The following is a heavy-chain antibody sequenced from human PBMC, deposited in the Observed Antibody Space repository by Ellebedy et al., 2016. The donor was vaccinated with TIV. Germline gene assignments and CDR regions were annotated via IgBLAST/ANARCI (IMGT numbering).Heavy chain of an antibody. V-gene: IGHV3-7*01. J-gene: IGHJ4*02. CDR1: GFTSGSYW. D-gene: IGHD2-8*02. CDR2: IKQDGSEK. Sequence: PGGSLRLSCAGSGFTSGSYWMTWVRQAPGKGLGWVANIKQDGSEKFYVDSVKGRFTISRDNVKKSLFLQMNSLRAEDTAVYYCATGSQRLWGQGTLVTVSS. CDR3: ATGSQRL.